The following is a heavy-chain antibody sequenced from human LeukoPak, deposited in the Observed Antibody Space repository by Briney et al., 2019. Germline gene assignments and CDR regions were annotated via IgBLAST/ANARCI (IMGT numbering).Heavy chain of an antibody. CDR3: SRGGTVTNFGY. CDR2: VYYSGST. V-gene: IGHV4-59*01. D-gene: IGHD4-17*01. CDR1: GGSISSYY. J-gene: IGHJ4*02. Sequence: SETLSLTCTVSGGSISSYYLSWIRQPPGEGLEWIGYVYYSGSTNYNPSLKSRVTISVDTSKSHFSLKLSSVTAADTAVYYCSRGGTVTNFGYWGQETLVTVSS.